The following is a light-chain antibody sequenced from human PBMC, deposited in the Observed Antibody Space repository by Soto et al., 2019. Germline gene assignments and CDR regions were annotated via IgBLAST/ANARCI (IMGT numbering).Light chain of an antibody. CDR1: QNINTW. CDR3: QQHNSYSWT. CDR2: DAF. V-gene: IGKV1-5*01. Sequence: DIQMTQSPSTLSASVGDRVTITCRASQNINTWLAWHQQKPGKAPKVLIYDAFILESGVPSRFSGSGSGSEFTLSISSLQPDDFATSYCQQHNSYSWTFGQGTKVEI. J-gene: IGKJ1*01.